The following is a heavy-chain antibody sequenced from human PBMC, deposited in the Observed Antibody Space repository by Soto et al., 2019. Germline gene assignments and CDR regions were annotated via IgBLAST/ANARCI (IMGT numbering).Heavy chain of an antibody. CDR2: ISYDGSNK. Sequence: GGPLRLGCAASGFTVSSYGMHWVRQAPGKGLEWVAVISYDGSNKYYADSVKGRFTISRDNSKNTLYLQMNSLRAEDTAVYYCAKDRGYCSSTSCYTGMDVWGQGTTVTVSS. CDR3: AKDRGYCSSTSCYTGMDV. D-gene: IGHD2-2*02. V-gene: IGHV3-30*18. CDR1: GFTVSSYG. J-gene: IGHJ6*02.